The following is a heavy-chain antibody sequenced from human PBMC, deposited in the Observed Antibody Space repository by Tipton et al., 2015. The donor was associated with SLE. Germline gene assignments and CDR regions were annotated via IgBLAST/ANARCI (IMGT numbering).Heavy chain of an antibody. CDR3: AGGAGWLIDY. V-gene: IGHV3-7*03. D-gene: IGHD5-24*01. Sequence: GSLRLSCAASGFRFSSHWMNWVRQAPGKGLEWVANIKQDGSEKNYVDSVKGRFTISRDNAKSSLYLQMNSLRAEDTAVYYCAGGAGWLIDYWGQGTLVTVSS. J-gene: IGHJ4*02. CDR2: IKQDGSEK. CDR1: GFRFSSHW.